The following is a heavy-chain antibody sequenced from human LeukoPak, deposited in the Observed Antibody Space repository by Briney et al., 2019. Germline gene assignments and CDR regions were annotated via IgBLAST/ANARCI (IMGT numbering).Heavy chain of an antibody. J-gene: IGHJ4*02. D-gene: IGHD4-23*01. V-gene: IGHV3-7*01. CDR3: ARIPVEPRFDY. CDR2: IKQDGSEK. CDR1: GFTFSSYW. Sequence: GGSLRLSCAASGFTFSSYWMSWVRQAPGEGLESVANIKQDGSEKCYADSVKGRFTISRDDAKNSLYLQMSSLRAEDTAVYYCARIPVEPRFDYWGQGTLVTVSS.